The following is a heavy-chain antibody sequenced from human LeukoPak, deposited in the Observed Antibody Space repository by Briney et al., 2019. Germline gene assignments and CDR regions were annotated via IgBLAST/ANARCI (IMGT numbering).Heavy chain of an antibody. D-gene: IGHD2-15*01. CDR2: IYTSGST. J-gene: IGHJ3*02. Sequence: SETLSLTCTVSGGSISSYYWSWIRQPAGKGLEWIGRIYTSGSTNYNPSLKSRVTMSVDTSKNQFSLKLSSVTAADTAVYYCARHSIIGGTEYAFDIWGQGTMVTVSS. V-gene: IGHV4-4*07. CDR3: ARHSIIGGTEYAFDI. CDR1: GGSISSYY.